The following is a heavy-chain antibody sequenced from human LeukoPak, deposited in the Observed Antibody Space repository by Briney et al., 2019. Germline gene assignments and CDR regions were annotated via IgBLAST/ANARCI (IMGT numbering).Heavy chain of an antibody. D-gene: IGHD1-26*01. CDR1: GFIFRNYA. CDR2: IGGDGVGK. CDR3: AKRMGGTPDH. Sequence: GGSLRLSCVASGFIFRNYAMTWVRQAPGKGLEWVSAIGGDGVGKDYANSVKGRFTISRDNSKSTLYLQMNSLRAEDTALYYCAKRMGGTPDHWGLGTLVTVSS. V-gene: IGHV3-23*01. J-gene: IGHJ5*02.